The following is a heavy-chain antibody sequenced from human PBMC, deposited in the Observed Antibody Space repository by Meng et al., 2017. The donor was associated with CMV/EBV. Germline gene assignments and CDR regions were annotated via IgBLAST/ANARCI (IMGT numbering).Heavy chain of an antibody. CDR2: IIPIFGTA. J-gene: IGHJ5*02. CDR1: YA. CDR3: ARGGGKYYYDSSGYYNGGWFDP. V-gene: IGHV1-69*01. D-gene: IGHD3-22*01. Sequence: YAIAWVRHAPGHGLEWMGAIIPIFGTANYAQKFQGRVTITPDDSTSTAYMELSSLRSEDTAVYYCARGGGKYYYDSSGYYNGGWFDPWGQGTLVTVSS.